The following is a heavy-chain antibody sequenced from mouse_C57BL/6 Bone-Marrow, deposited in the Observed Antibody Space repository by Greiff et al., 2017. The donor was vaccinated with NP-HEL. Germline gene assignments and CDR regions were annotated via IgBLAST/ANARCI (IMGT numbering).Heavy chain of an antibody. D-gene: IGHD1-1*02. CDR3: ARAVLWSYWYFDV. J-gene: IGHJ1*03. Sequence: QVQLKQSGAELVRPGTSVKMSCKASGYTFTNYWIGWAKQRPGHGLEWIGDIYPGGGYTNYNEKFKGKATLTADKSSRTAYMQFSSLTSEDSAIYYCARAVLWSYWYFDVWGTGTTVTVSS. V-gene: IGHV1-63*01. CDR2: IYPGGGYT. CDR1: GYTFTNYW.